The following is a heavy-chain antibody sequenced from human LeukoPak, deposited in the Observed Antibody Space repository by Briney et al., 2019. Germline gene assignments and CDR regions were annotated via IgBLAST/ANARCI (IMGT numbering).Heavy chain of an antibody. CDR1: GVSITSGNW. CDR3: WHSGYESGLDY. CDR2: IYHSGSI. D-gene: IGHD5-12*01. Sequence: SETLSLTCGVSGVSITSGNWWSWVRQPPGKGLEWIGEIYHSGSINYNPSLKSRVTISVDKSKNQFYLKLNSVTAADTAVYYCWHSGYESGLDYWGQGTLVTVSS. V-gene: IGHV4-4*02. J-gene: IGHJ4*02.